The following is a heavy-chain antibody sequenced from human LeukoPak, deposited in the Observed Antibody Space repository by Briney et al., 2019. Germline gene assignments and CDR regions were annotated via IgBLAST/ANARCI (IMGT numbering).Heavy chain of an antibody. CDR3: ATVMAVQLWSRYFDY. D-gene: IGHD5-18*01. Sequence: GASVKVSCKVSGYTLTELSMHWVRQAPGKGLEWMGGFDPEDGETIYAQKFQGRVTMTEDTSTDTAYMELSSLRSEDTAVYYCATVMAVQLWSRYFDYWGQGTLVTVSS. CDR1: GYTLTELS. CDR2: FDPEDGET. J-gene: IGHJ4*02. V-gene: IGHV1-24*01.